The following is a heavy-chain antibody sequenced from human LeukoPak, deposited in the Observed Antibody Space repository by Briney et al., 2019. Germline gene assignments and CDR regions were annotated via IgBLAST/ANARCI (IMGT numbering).Heavy chain of an antibody. CDR3: ARSGKSDFDY. CDR1: DGSISSGYYY. V-gene: IGHV4-61*02. J-gene: IGHJ4*02. D-gene: IGHD3-10*01. Sequence: PSETLSLTCTVSDGSISSGYYYWSWIRQPAGRGLEWIGRIYSTGTTHCNPSLESRVTISVDTSKNQFSLKLSSVTAADTAVNYCARSGKSDFDYWGQGTLVTVSS. CDR2: IYSTGTT.